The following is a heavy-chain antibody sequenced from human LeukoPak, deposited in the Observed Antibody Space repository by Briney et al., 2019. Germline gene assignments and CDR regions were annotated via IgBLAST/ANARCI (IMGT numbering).Heavy chain of an antibody. CDR2: INPNSGGT. CDR3: ARENGDYGEYYFDY. J-gene: IGHJ4*02. Sequence: ASVKVSCKASGYTFTVYYMHWVRQAPGQGLEWMGRINPNSGGTNYAQKFQGRVTMTRDTSISTAYMELSRLRSDDTAVYFCARENGDYGEYYFDYWGQGTLVTVSS. V-gene: IGHV1-2*06. CDR1: GYTFTVYY. D-gene: IGHD4-17*01.